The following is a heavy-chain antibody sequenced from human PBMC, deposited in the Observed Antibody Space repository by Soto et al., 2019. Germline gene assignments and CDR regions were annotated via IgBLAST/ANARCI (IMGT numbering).Heavy chain of an antibody. CDR1: GYSFASYY. V-gene: IGHV5-51*01. D-gene: IGHD4-4*01. J-gene: IGHJ6*02. CDR2: IHPGDSDT. Sequence: KISCKDFGYSFASYYIAWVRQMPGKGLGWMGIIHPGDSDTRHSPSFQGQVTISADKSISTAYLQWRSLKASDTAMYYCAKWGLTTRPGQSPAFGCGMDVWGQGTTVTVSS. CDR3: AKWGLTTRPGQSPAFGCGMDV.